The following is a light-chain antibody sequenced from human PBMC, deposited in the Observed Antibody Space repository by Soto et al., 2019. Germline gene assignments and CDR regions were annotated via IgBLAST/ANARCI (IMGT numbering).Light chain of an antibody. CDR1: KRFSGSY. CDR2: GGS. J-gene: IGKJ3*01. V-gene: IGKV3-20*01. CDR3: QQYDSSPF. Sequence: EIVLTQSPGTLSLSPGERATLSCRPSKRFSGSYLAWYQQKPGQAPGLLIYGGSSRATGIPDRFSGSGSGTDFTLTISRLEPEDFAVYYCQQYDSSPFFGPGTKVDIK.